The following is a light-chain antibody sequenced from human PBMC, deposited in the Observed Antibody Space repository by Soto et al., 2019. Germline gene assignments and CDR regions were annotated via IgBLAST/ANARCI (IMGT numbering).Light chain of an antibody. V-gene: IGLV3-1*01. CDR1: KLGDKY. CDR3: QAWDSSTGVV. CDR2: QDR. Sequence: SYELTQPPSVSVSPGQTASITCSGDKLGDKYACWYQQKPGQSPVLVIYQDRKRPSGIPERFSGSNSENTATLTISGTQAMDEADYYCQAWDSSTGVVFGGGTKLTVL. J-gene: IGLJ2*01.